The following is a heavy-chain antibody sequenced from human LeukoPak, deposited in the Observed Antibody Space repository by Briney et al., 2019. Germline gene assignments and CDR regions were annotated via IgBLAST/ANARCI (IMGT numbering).Heavy chain of an antibody. CDR3: AKDRLISAGLEY. V-gene: IGHV3-30*02. D-gene: IGHD6-13*01. CDR2: IRFDGSNK. CDR1: GFNFSSYG. Sequence: GGSLRLSCAASGFNFSSYGMHWVRQAPGKGLEWVAFIRFDGSNKYYEDSVKGRFTISRDNSKNTLYLQMNSLGAEDTAVYSCAKDRLISAGLEYWGQGTLVSVSS. J-gene: IGHJ4*02.